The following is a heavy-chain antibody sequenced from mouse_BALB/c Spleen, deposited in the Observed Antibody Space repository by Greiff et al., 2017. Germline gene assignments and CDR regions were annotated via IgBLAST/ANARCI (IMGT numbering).Heavy chain of an antibody. D-gene: IGHD3-3*01. CDR3: ASGVLGGYFDY. Sequence: EVKLVESGAELVKPGASVKLSCTASGFNIKDTYMHWVKQRPEQGLEWIGRIDPANGNTKYDPKFQGKATITADTSSNTAYLQLSSLTSEDTAVYYCASGVLGGYFDYWGQGTTLTVSS. CDR1: GFNIKDTY. J-gene: IGHJ2*01. CDR2: IDPANGNT. V-gene: IGHV14-3*02.